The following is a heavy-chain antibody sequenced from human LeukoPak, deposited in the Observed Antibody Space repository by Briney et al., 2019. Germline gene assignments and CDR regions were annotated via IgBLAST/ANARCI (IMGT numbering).Heavy chain of an antibody. CDR3: ARDGEEDGGTLPFDY. CDR2: ISAYNGNT. D-gene: IGHD4-23*01. J-gene: IGHJ4*02. CDR1: GYTFTSYG. V-gene: IGHV1-18*01. Sequence: ASVKVSCKASGYTFTSYGISWVRPAPGQGLEWMGWISAYNGNTNYAQKLQGRVTMTTDTSTSTAYMELRSLRSDDTAVYYCARDGEEDGGTLPFDYWGQGTLVTVSS.